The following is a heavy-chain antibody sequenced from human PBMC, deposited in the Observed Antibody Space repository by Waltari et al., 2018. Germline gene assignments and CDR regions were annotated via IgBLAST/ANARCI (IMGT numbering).Heavy chain of an antibody. CDR2: IYYTGTT. V-gene: IGHV4-59*08. D-gene: IGHD2-2*01. CDR1: GGSITNYY. CDR3: ARRAPSPSCCLWFDS. J-gene: IGHJ5*01. Sequence: QVQLQESGPGLVKPSETLSLTCSVPGGSITNYYWSWIRQPPGKGPEWIGYIYYTGTTNSNPSLKSRLIMSVDKSKTQFSLKLTSVPAEATAVYYCARRAPSPSCCLWFDSWGQGNLVTVSS.